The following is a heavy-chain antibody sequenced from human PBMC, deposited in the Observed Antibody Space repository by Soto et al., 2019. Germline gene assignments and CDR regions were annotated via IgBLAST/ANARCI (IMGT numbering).Heavy chain of an antibody. CDR1: GGSISSGGYY. V-gene: IGHV4-31*03. D-gene: IGHD4-17*01. Sequence: QVQLQESGPGLVKPSQTLSLTCTVSGGSISSGGYYWSWIRQHPGKGLEWIGYVYYSGSTYYNPSLKSRVTISVDTSKNQFTLKLSSVTAADTAVYYCASGKLTTVETGGFDYWGQGTLVTVSS. J-gene: IGHJ4*02. CDR2: VYYSGST. CDR3: ASGKLTTVETGGFDY.